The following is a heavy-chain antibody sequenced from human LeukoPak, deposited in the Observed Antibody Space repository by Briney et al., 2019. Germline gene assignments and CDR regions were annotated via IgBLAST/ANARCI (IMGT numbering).Heavy chain of an antibody. V-gene: IGHV3-7*01. J-gene: IGHJ4*02. CDR1: GFTFSDYW. CDR3: VAMDFDY. D-gene: IGHD2-8*01. Sequence: PGESLRLSCAASGFTFSDYWMNWVRQAPGKGLEGVANINQDGSENYYVDSVKGRFTISRDNAKNSLYLQMNSLRAEDTAVYYCVAMDFDYWGQGTLVTVSS. CDR2: INQDGSEN.